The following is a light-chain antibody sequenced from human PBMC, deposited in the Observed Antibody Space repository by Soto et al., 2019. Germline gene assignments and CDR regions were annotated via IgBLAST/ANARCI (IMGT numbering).Light chain of an antibody. Sequence: NFMLTQPHSVSESPGKTVIISCTRSSGSIASNYVQWYQQRPDSSPTTVIYEDNQRPSVGPDRFCVSIDSSSNSASLTIAGLTTDDEADYYRQSYDATNQVFGRGTKLTVL. V-gene: IGLV6-57*01. J-gene: IGLJ3*02. CDR2: EDN. CDR3: QSYDATNQV. CDR1: SGSIASNY.